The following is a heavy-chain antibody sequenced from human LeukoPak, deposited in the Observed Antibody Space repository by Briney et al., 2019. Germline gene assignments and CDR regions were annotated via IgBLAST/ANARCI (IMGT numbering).Heavy chain of an antibody. CDR2: ISGGGAKR. D-gene: IGHD3-10*02. J-gene: IGHJ3*02. V-gene: IGHV3-23*01. CDR3: AKCSAGYYNDAFDI. CDR1: GFTFDNYA. Sequence: GGSLRLSCAASGFTFDNYAMNWARQAPGKGLEWVSYISGGGAKRHYSDSVKGRFTISRDNPKNTLYLQINNLRAEDTAMYYCAKCSAGYYNDAFDIWGRGTMVTVSS.